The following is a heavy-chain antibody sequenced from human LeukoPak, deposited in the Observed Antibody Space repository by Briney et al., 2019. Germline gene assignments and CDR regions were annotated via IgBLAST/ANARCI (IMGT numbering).Heavy chain of an antibody. CDR2: IHYSGST. D-gene: IGHD3-10*01. CDR1: GGSISSSSYY. J-gene: IGHJ5*02. Sequence: SETLSLTCTVSGGSISSSSYYWGWIRQPPGKGLEWIGSIHYSGSTNYNPSLKSRVTISVDTSKNQFSLKLSSVTAADTALYYCASGGVRFDPWGQGTPVTVSS. CDR3: ASGGVRFDP. V-gene: IGHV4-39*07.